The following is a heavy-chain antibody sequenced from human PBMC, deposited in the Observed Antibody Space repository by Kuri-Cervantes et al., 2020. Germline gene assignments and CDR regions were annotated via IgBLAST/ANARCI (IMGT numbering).Heavy chain of an antibody. CDR3: ARVDYCSGGSCYSPRAFDY. D-gene: IGHD2-15*01. CDR2: ISYDGSNK. Sequence: GESLKISCAASGFTFSSYGMHWVRQAPGKGLEWVAVISYDGSNKYYADSVKGRFTISRDNSKNTLYLQMNSLRTEDTAVYYCARVDYCSGGSCYSPRAFDYWGQGTLVTVSS. V-gene: IGHV3-30*03. J-gene: IGHJ4*02. CDR1: GFTFSSYG.